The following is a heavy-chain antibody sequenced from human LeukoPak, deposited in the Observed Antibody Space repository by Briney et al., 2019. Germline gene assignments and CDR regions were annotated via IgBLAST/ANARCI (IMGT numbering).Heavy chain of an antibody. CDR3: ARGMATILAWFDP. J-gene: IGHJ5*02. CDR1: GGSISSGSYY. CDR2: IYTSGST. Sequence: PSETLSLTCTVSGGSISSGSYYWGWIRQPAGTGLEWIGRIYTSGSTNYNPSLKSRVTISVDTSKNQFSLKLSSVTAADTAVYYCARGMATILAWFDPWGQGTLVTVSS. D-gene: IGHD5-24*01. V-gene: IGHV4-61*02.